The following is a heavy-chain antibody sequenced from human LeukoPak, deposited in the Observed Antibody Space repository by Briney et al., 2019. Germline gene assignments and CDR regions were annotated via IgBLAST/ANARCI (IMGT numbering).Heavy chain of an antibody. Sequence: ASVKVSCTASGYTFSSYDINWVRQAAGQGLEWMGWMNPKTGNTGYAQKFQGRLSFTRNTSINTAYMELSSLRSEDTAVYYCARGPRVFGVVLSSHWFFDVWGRGTLVTVSS. V-gene: IGHV1-8*01. CDR1: GYTFSSYD. J-gene: IGHJ2*01. D-gene: IGHD3-3*01. CDR3: ARGPRVFGVVLSSHWFFDV. CDR2: MNPKTGNT.